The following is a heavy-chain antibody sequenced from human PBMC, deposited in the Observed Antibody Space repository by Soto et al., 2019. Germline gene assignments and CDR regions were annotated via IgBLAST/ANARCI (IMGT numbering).Heavy chain of an antibody. CDR1: GDSFSNYA. CDR2: LIPVFGTS. V-gene: IGHV1-69*01. J-gene: IGHJ6*02. CDR3: ARAVRTGFYGIDV. Sequence: QVQLVQSGAEVKKPGSSVKVSCRASGDSFSNYAVNWLRQAPGRGLEWMGGLIPVFGTSNYAEKFQGRVTITADESTSTAYMKLSSLTSEDTAVYYCARAVRTGFYGIDVWGQGTTVSVSS.